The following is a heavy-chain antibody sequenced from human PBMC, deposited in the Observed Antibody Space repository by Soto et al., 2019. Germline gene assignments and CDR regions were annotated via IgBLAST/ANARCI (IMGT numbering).Heavy chain of an antibody. V-gene: IGHV3-23*01. Sequence: EVQLLESGGGLVQPGGSLRLSCAASGFTFSSYGMTWVRQAPGKGLEWVSFSSATGAGTYYADSVKGRFTISRDNSKNTLYLQMTSLRAEDTAMYYCSRDTDLATMGHWGQGTLVIVSS. CDR1: GFTFSSYG. CDR3: SRDTDLATMGH. CDR2: SSATGAGT. D-gene: IGHD3-10*01. J-gene: IGHJ4*02.